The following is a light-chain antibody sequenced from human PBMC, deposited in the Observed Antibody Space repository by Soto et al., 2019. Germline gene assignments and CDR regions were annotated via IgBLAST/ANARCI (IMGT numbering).Light chain of an antibody. J-gene: IGKJ1*01. Sequence: DIVMTQPPLSSPVTPGQPASISCNSSQSLLNSGGKTYFYWYLQKPGQPPQLLIYEVFNRFSGVPDRVSGSGSGTDFTLNISRVEAEDVGFYYCLQTTQFPWTFGQGTKVDIK. CDR1: QSLLNSGGKTY. V-gene: IGKV2D-29*01. CDR3: LQTTQFPWT. CDR2: EVF.